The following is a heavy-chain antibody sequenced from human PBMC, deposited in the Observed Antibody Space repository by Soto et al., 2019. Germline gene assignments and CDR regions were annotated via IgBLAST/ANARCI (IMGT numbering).Heavy chain of an antibody. CDR3: AHRRGFGELLY. CDR2: IYWEDNK. CDR1: GFSLSTSGVG. Sequence: QITLKESGPTLVKPTQTLTLTCTFSGFSLSTSGVGVGWIRQPPGKALEWLALIYWEDNKRFSPSLKSRLTITKDTCKNQVVLTMTNMDPVDTATYYCAHRRGFGELLYWGQGTQVTVSS. J-gene: IGHJ4*02. D-gene: IGHD3-10*01. V-gene: IGHV2-5*02.